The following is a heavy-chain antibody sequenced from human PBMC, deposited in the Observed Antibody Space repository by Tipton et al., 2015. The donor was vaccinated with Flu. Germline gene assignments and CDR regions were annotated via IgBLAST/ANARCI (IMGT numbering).Heavy chain of an antibody. V-gene: IGHV4-61*02. CDR1: GGSINSTTHY. J-gene: IGHJ1*01. CDR3: ARAGDYGGELHFQN. Sequence: TLSLTCTISGGSINSTTHYWGWVRQLPGRGLEWIGRIYTSGSTNYNPSLKSRVTMSVDTSKNQFSLKLSSVTAADTAVYYCARAGDYGGELHFQNWGQGTLITVSS. D-gene: IGHD4-23*01. CDR2: IYTSGST.